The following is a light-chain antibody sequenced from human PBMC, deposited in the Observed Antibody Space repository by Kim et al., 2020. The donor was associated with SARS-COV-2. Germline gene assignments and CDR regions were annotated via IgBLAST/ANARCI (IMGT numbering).Light chain of an antibody. CDR2: LEGSGAY. J-gene: IGLJ3*02. CDR3: ETWDSNTWV. CDR1: SGHSTYI. Sequence: SSVKRTCTQSSGHSTYIIAWHQQQPGKAPRYLMKLEGSGAYNKGSGVPDRCSGSSSGADRYLTSSNLQSEDEADYYCETWDSNTWVFGGGTQLTVL. V-gene: IGLV4-60*03.